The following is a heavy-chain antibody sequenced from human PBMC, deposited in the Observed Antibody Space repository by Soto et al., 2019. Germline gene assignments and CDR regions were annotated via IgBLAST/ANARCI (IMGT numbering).Heavy chain of an antibody. J-gene: IGHJ6*02. Sequence: QVPLVQSGGEVKKPGASMKVSCKASGYTFTRYGISWVRQAPGQGLEWMGWISAYNGHTDYAQKFQGRVSMTTDTSTGTAYMELRSLRSDDTAVYYCARHGGYDRYYGMDVWGQGTTVIVSS. V-gene: IGHV1-18*01. CDR3: ARHGGYDRYYGMDV. CDR2: ISAYNGHT. D-gene: IGHD5-12*01. CDR1: GYTFTRYG.